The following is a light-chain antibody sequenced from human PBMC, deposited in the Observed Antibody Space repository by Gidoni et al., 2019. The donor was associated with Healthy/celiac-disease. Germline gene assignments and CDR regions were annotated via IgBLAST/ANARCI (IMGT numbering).Light chain of an antibody. V-gene: IGLV1-40*01. Sequence: QSVLTQPPSVSGAPGQRVTISCTGSSSNIGAGYDVHWYQQLPGTAPKPLIYGNINRPSGVPDRFSGSKSGTSASLAITGLQAEDEADYYCQSYDSSHVVFGGGTKLTVL. J-gene: IGLJ2*01. CDR1: SSNIGAGYD. CDR2: GNI. CDR3: QSYDSSHVV.